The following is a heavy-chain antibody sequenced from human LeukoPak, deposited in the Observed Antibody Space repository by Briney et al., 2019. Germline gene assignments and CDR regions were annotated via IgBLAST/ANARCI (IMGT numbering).Heavy chain of an antibody. J-gene: IGHJ4*02. V-gene: IGHV3-21*06. CDR1: GFTFSSYN. Sequence: GGSLRLSCAASGFTFSSYNMNWVRQAPGKGLEWVSSITSSSSYIYYADSVKGRFTISRDNAKNSLYLQMDSLRVEDTAEYYCARDGLRRPPTPYCGGDCPLDYWGRGTLVSVSS. CDR2: ITSSSSYI. CDR3: ARDGLRRPPTPYCGGDCPLDY. D-gene: IGHD2-21*02.